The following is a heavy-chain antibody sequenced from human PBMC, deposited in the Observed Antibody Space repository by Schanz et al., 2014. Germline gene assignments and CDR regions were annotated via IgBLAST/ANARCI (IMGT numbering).Heavy chain of an antibody. CDR1: GYTLSKLS. CDR2: IIPVLDIT. D-gene: IGHD3-10*01. V-gene: IGHV1-24*01. Sequence: QVQLVQSGAEVKKAGASVKVSCKVSGYTLSKLSIHWVRQAPGKGLEWMGRIIPVLDITNYAQKLQGRVTMTTDTSSSTAYMELRSLRSDDTAVYFCARELVTYYGSGPTTYPRLYGMDVWGQGTTVTVSS. CDR3: ARELVTYYGSGPTTYPRLYGMDV. J-gene: IGHJ6*02.